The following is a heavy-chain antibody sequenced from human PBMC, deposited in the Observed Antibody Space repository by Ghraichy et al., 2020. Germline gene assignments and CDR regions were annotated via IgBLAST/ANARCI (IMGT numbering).Heavy chain of an antibody. CDR2: ISYTGST. CDR3: ARGPEFGDYDLDF. J-gene: IGHJ4*02. D-gene: IGHD4-17*01. V-gene: IGHV4-30-4*01. Sequence: SETLSLTCTVSGGSISSGDYYWSWIRQPPGKGLEWVGYISYTGSTYYNPSLKSRVTISIDTSKNQFSLKLTSVTAADTAIYYCARGPEFGDYDLDFWGQGTLVTVSS. CDR1: GGSISSGDYY.